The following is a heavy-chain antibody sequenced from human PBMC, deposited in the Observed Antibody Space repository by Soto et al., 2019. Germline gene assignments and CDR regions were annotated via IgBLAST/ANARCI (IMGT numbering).Heavy chain of an antibody. CDR2: IYYSGST. CDR1: GGSISSYY. V-gene: IGHV4-59*01. CDR3: ARGGGSGWYVNWFDP. Sequence: SATPSLTCPVSGGSISSYYWSWIRPPPGKGLEWIGYIYYSGSTNYNPSLKSRVTISVDTSKNQFSLKLSSVTAADTAVYYCARGGGSGWYVNWFDPWGQGTLVTVSS. J-gene: IGHJ5*02. D-gene: IGHD6-19*01.